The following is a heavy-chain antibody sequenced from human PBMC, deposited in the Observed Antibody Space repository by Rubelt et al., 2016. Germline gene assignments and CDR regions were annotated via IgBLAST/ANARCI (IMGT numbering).Heavy chain of an antibody. CDR2: ITSISTYI. CDR3: ARDGWMATINWYFDV. J-gene: IGHJ2*01. D-gene: IGHD5-24*01. Sequence: EVQLLESGGGLVQPGGSLRLSCAASGFTLSSYAMSWVRQAPGKGLEWVASITSISTYIYYADSVKGRFTVSRDNAQNLLYLQMSSLGPEDTAVYYGARDGWMATINWYFDVWGRGALVTVSS. V-gene: IGHV3-21*01. CDR1: GFTLSSYA.